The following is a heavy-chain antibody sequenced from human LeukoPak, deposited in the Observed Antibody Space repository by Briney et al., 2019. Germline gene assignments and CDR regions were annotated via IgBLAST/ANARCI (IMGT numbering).Heavy chain of an antibody. CDR3: ARGYSRSWYQAVVYIWLDP. D-gene: IGHD6-13*01. J-gene: IGHJ5*02. CDR2: ISYSGST. Sequence: PSETLSLTCTVSGGSISSYYWTWIRQPPGKGLEWIGYISYSGSTNYNPSLKSRVTISVDTSKNQFSLNLTSVTAADTAVYYCARGYSRSWYQAVVYIWLDPWGQGTLVTVSS. CDR1: GGSISSYY. V-gene: IGHV4-59*01.